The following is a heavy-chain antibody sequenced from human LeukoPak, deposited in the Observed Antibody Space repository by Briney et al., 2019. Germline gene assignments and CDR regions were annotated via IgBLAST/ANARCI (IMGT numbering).Heavy chain of an antibody. V-gene: IGHV4-61*08. J-gene: IGHJ2*01. CDR3: ARVYYSSSYDYWYFDL. CDR1: GGSIKNNDYY. Sequence: PSETLSLTCTVSGGSIKNNDYYWGWVRQPPGKGLEWIGYIYYSGSTNYNPSLKSRVTISVDTSKNQFSLKLSSVTAADTAVYYCARVYYSSSYDYWYFDLWGRGTLVTVSS. D-gene: IGHD6-13*01. CDR2: IYYSGST.